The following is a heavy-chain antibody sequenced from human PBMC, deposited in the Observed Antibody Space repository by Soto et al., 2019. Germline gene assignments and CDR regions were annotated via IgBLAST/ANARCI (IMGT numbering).Heavy chain of an antibody. CDR2: IIPIFGTA. D-gene: IGHD1-26*01. CDR3: ARDPLGYQSLLYYYYGMDV. J-gene: IGHJ6*02. CDR1: GGTFSSYA. Sequence: AASVKVSCKASGGTFSSYAISWVRQAPGQGLEWMGGIIPIFGTANYAQKFQGRVTITADESTSTAYMELSSLRSEDTAVYYCARDPLGYQSLLYYYYGMDVWGQGTTVTVSS. V-gene: IGHV1-69*13.